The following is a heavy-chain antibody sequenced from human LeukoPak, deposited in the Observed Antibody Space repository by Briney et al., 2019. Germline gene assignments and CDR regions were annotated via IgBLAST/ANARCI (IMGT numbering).Heavy chain of an antibody. Sequence: PSETLSLTCTVSGGSISNSYWSWIRQPAGKGLEWIGRIHVSGSTNYNPSLKSRVSMSVDTSKNQFSLKLNSVTAADTAIYYCAREYGDFDYWGRGTLVAVSS. CDR3: AREYGDFDY. D-gene: IGHD4/OR15-4a*01. V-gene: IGHV4-4*07. CDR1: GGSISNSY. J-gene: IGHJ4*02. CDR2: IHVSGST.